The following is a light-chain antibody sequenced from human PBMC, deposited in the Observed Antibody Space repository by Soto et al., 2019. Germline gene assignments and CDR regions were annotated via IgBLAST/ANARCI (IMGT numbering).Light chain of an antibody. J-gene: IGLJ3*02. CDR1: DSDVGGYDY. Sequence: QSALTQPRSVSGSPGQSVTISCTGTDSDVGGYDYVSWYQQHPGKAPKLMIFDVTKRPSGVPDRFSGSKSGNTASLTISGLQAEDVADYGCCSYAGNYACVFGGGTKLTVL. CDR3: CSYAGNYACV. CDR2: DVT. V-gene: IGLV2-11*01.